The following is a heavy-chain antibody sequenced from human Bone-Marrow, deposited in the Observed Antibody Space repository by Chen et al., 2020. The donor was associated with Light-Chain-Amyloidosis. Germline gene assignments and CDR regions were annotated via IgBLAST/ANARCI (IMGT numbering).Heavy chain of an antibody. D-gene: IGHD3-3*01. CDR1: GGSISSSSYY. J-gene: IGHJ4*02. Sequence: QLQLQESGPGLVKPSETLSLTCTVSGGSISSSSYYWGWIRQPPGKGLEWIGSIHYSGSTYYNPSLKSRVTISVDTSKNQFSLKLSSVTAADTAVYYCARSLWSRITIFGVVISPIFDYWGQGTLVTVSS. CDR3: ARSLWSRITIFGVVISPIFDY. V-gene: IGHV4-39*07. CDR2: IHYSGST.